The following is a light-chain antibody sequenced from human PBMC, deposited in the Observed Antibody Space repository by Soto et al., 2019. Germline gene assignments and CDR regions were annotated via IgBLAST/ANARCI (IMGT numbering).Light chain of an antibody. CDR2: DAS. CDR1: QSISRW. J-gene: IGKJ1*01. V-gene: IGKV1-5*01. CDR3: QQYNIYST. Sequence: DIQMTQSPSTLSASVGDRVTITCRASQSISRWLAWYQQKAGKAPKILIYDASSLESGVLSRFSGSGYGTEFTLTLSTLQPDDFATYYCQQYNIYSTFGQGTKVDIK.